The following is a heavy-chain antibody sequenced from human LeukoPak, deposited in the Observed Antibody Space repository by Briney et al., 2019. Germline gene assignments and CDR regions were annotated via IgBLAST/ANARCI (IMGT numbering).Heavy chain of an antibody. J-gene: IGHJ4*02. D-gene: IGHD3-10*01. CDR3: ARGRDPIYRFGELFGAPHFDY. CDR2: IYTSGST. V-gene: IGHV4-61*02. Sequence: SETLSLTCTVSGGSISSGSYYWSWIRQPAGKGLEWIGRIYTSGSTNYNPSLKSRVTISVDTSKNQFSLKLSSVTAADTAVYYCARGRDPIYRFGELFGAPHFDYWGQGTLVTVSS. CDR1: GGSISSGSYY.